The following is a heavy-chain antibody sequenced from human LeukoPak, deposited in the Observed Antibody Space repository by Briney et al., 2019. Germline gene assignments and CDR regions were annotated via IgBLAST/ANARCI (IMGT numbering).Heavy chain of an antibody. CDR3: ARVGTWNDLD. J-gene: IGHJ4*02. CDR1: GGSFSGYY. V-gene: IGHV4-34*01. CDR2: INHSGST. D-gene: IGHD1-1*01. Sequence: SETLSLTCAVYGGSFSGYYWSWIRQPPGKGLEGIGEINHSGSTNYNPSLKSRVTISVDTSKNQFSLKLSSVTAADTAVYYCARVGTWNDLDWGQGTLVTVSS.